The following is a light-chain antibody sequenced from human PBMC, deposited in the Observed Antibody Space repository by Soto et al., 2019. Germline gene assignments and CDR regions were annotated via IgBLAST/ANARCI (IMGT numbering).Light chain of an antibody. Sequence: DVVMTQSPLSLPVTLGQPASISCRSSQSLVHSDGNTHLNWFQQRPGQSPRRLICKVSNRDSGVPDIFGGSASGTDFTLKISRVEAEDVGVYYCMQGTHWPYTFGQGTKLEIK. V-gene: IGKV2-30*02. CDR1: QSLVHSDGNTH. CDR3: MQGTHWPYT. J-gene: IGKJ2*01. CDR2: KVS.